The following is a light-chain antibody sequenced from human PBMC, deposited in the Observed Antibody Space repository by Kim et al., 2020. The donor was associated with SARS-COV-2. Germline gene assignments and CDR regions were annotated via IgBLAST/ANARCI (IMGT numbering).Light chain of an antibody. CDR2: LGS. CDR3: VQTLQTPYS. V-gene: IGKV2-28*01. CDR1: QILLHTNRKYY. J-gene: IGKJ2*03. Sequence: EPSSISCRSSQILLHTNRKYYLDLYLQKPGQSPQHLIYLGSNRASGVPDRFSGSGSGTDFTLKINSVEAEYFGIYYCVQTLQTPYSFGQGTKLEIK.